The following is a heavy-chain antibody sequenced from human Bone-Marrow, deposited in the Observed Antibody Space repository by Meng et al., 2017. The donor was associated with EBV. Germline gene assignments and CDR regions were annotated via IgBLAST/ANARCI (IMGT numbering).Heavy chain of an antibody. CDR1: GGSFSTYH. Sequence: VQLQEAGPGMVESSETLSLTCTVSGGSFSTYHWSWIRQTPGKGLGWIGYIDYNGSTNYNPSLKGRVTIAKDTSKNQFSLKLTSVTAADTAVYYCARGHPGFDYWGQGTLVTVSS. CDR3: ARGHPGFDY. V-gene: IGHV4-59*01. J-gene: IGHJ4*02. CDR2: IDYNGST.